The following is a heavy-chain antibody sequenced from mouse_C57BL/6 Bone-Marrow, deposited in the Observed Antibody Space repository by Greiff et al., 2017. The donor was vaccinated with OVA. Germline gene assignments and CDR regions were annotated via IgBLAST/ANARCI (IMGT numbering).Heavy chain of an antibody. J-gene: IGHJ2*01. CDR1: GYAFTSYW. V-gene: IGHV1-50*01. CDR2: IDPSDSYT. Sequence: QVQLQQPGAELVKPGASVKLSCKASGYAFTSYWMQWVKQRPGQGLEWIGEIDPSDSYTNYNQKFKGKATLTVDTSSSTAYMQLSSLTSEDSAVYDCARSSILEYCDYWGQGTTLTVSA. CDR3: ARSSILEYCDY.